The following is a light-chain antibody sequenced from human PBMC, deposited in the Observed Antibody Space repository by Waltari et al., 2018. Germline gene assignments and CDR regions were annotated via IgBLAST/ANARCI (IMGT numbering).Light chain of an antibody. CDR3: QHYNSRPLT. J-gene: IGKJ4*01. CDR1: QSVRSN. V-gene: IGKV3-15*01. CDR2: GAS. Sequence: EIVMTQSPATLSVFPGERATLSCRASQSVRSNLAWYQQRPGQAPRLLIYGASTRATGIPARFSGSGSGTDFTLTISSLQSEDFAVYYRQHYNSRPLTFGGGTKVEMK.